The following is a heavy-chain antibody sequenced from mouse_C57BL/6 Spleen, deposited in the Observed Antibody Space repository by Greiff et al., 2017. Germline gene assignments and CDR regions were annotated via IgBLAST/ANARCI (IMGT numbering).Heavy chain of an antibody. CDR3: AREGENYYGSSSFAG. V-gene: IGHV1-85*01. D-gene: IGHD1-1*01. Sequence: VQLQQSGPELVKPGASVKLSCTASGYTFTSYDINWVKQRPGQGLEWIGWIYPRDGSTKYNEKFKGKATLTVDTSSSTAYMELHSLTSEDSAVYCCAREGENYYGSSSFAGWGPGTLVTVSA. CDR1: GYTFTSYD. CDR2: IYPRDGST. J-gene: IGHJ3*01.